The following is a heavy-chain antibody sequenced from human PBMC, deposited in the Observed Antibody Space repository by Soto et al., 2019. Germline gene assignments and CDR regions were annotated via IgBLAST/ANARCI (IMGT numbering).Heavy chain of an antibody. J-gene: IGHJ4*02. CDR3: ARDGGGWLQSNSFDY. CDR1: GFTFSSYE. CDR2: ISSSGSTI. Sequence: QPVGSLRLSCAASGFTFSSYEMNWVRQAPGKGLEWVSYISSSGSTIYYADSVKGRFTISRDNAKNSLYLQMNSLRAEDTAVYYCARDGGGWLQSNSFDYWGQGTLVTVSS. V-gene: IGHV3-48*03. D-gene: IGHD5-12*01.